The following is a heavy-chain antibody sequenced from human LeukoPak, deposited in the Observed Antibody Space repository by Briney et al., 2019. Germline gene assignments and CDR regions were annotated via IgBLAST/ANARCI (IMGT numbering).Heavy chain of an antibody. CDR3: AANSCGYSSSTRCYEEAP. J-gene: IGHJ5*02. CDR2: INHSGST. V-gene: IGHV4-34*01. Sequence: SETLSLTCAVYGGSVSGYYSSWIRQPPGKGLEWIGEINHSGSTNYNPSLKSRVSISVDTSRNQFSLKLSSVTAADTAVYYDAANSCGYSSSTRCYEEAPWGQGTLVTVSS. CDR1: GGSVSGYY. D-gene: IGHD2-2*01.